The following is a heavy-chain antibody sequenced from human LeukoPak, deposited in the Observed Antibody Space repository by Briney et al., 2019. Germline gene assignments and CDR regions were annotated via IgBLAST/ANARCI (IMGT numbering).Heavy chain of an antibody. J-gene: IGHJ4*02. V-gene: IGHV4-34*01. CDR1: GGSIRSYY. CDR2: INHSGST. CDR3: ARLQTTRGYSYVAFDY. D-gene: IGHD5-18*01. Sequence: SETLSLTCTVSGGSIRSYYWSWIRQPPGKGLERIGEINHSGSTNYNPSLKSRVTISVNTSKNQFSLKLSSVTAADTAVYYCARLQTTRGYSYVAFDYWGQGTLVTVSS.